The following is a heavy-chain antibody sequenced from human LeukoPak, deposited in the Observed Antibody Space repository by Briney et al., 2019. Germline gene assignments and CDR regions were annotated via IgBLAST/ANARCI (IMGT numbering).Heavy chain of an antibody. V-gene: IGHV3-66*01. CDR1: GFTVSSNY. CDR2: IYSGGST. D-gene: IGHD3-22*01. CDR3: ARAQYYYDSSGYYFDY. Sequence: GGSLRLSCAASGFTVSSNYMSWVRQAPGKGLEWVSVIYSGGSTYYADSVKGRFTISRDNSKNTLYLQMNSLRAEDTAVYYCARAQYYYDSSGYYFDYWGQGTLVTVSS. J-gene: IGHJ4*02.